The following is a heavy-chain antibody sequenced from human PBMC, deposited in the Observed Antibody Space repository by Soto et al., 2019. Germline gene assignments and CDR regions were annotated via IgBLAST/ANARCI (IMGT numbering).Heavy chain of an antibody. CDR2: IIPIFGTA. V-gene: IGHV1-69*06. CDR3: ARDYGSGWPGDYYYGMDV. Sequence: PRASVKVSCKASGGTFSSYAISWVRQAPGQGLEWMGGIIPIFGTANYAQKFQGRVTITADKSTSTAYMELSSLRSEDTAVYYCARDYGSGWPGDYYYGMDVWGQGTTVTVSS. CDR1: GGTFSSYA. D-gene: IGHD3-10*01. J-gene: IGHJ6*02.